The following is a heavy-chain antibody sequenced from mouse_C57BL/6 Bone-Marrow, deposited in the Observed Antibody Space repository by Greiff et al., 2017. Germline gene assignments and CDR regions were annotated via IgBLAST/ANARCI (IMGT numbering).Heavy chain of an antibody. CDR3: ARLFQFAY. J-gene: IGHJ3*01. CDR2: ISSGGSYT. CDR1: GFTFSSYG. V-gene: IGHV5-6*01. Sequence: EVKLMESGGDLVKPGGSLKLSCAASGFTFSSYGMSWVRQTPDKRLEWVATISSGGSYTYYPDSVKGRFTISRDNAKNTLYLQMSSLKSEDTAMYDCARLFQFAYWGQGTLVTVSA.